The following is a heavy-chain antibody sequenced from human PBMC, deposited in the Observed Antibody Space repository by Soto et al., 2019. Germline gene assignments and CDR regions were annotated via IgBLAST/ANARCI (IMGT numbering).Heavy chain of an antibody. CDR1: GFTFSSYW. V-gene: IGHV3-7*01. CDR3: ARGGRDAYDWFDP. D-gene: IGHD3-16*01. J-gene: IGHJ5*02. Sequence: EAQLVESGGGLVQPGGSLRVSCAVSGFTFSSYWMSWVRQAPGKGLEWVAKIKQDGSEKDYVDSAKGRFTISRDNAKNSLYLHMNTLRAEDTAVYFCARGGRDAYDWFDPWGQGTRVTVSS. CDR2: IKQDGSEK.